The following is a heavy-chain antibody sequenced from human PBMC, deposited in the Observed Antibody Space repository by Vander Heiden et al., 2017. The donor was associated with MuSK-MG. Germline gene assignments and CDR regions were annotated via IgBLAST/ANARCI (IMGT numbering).Heavy chain of an antibody. Sequence: QVQLVQSGSEVKKPGASVKVSCKASGYTCTRYYMHWVRQAPGEGLELMGIINPSGGSTSYDQKFQGRVTMTRDTSTSTVYMELSSLRSEDTAVYYCARPAMYGGGNNNWFDPWGQGTLVTVSS. J-gene: IGHJ5*02. D-gene: IGHD5-18*01. V-gene: IGHV1-46*03. CDR1: GYTCTRYY. CDR3: ARPAMYGGGNNNWFDP. CDR2: INPSGGST.